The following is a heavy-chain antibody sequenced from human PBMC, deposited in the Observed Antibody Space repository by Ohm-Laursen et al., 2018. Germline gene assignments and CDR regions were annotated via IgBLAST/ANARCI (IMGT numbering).Heavy chain of an antibody. CDR2: IYYSGST. D-gene: IGHD5-24*01. J-gene: IGHJ4*02. V-gene: IGHV4-31*01. CDR3: ARGGDGYNYVPPSNFDY. CDR1: GGSISSGAYY. Sequence: SQTLSLTCTVSGGSISSGAYYWSWIRQHPGKGLEWIGYIYYSGSTYYNPSLKSLVTISVDTSKNQFSLKLSSVTTADTAVYYCARGGDGYNYVPPSNFDYWGQGTLVTVSA.